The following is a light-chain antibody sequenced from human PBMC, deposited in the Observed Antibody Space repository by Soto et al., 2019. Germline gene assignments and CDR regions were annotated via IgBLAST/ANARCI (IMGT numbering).Light chain of an antibody. V-gene: IGLV2-8*01. J-gene: IGLJ1*01. CDR1: SSDVGGYNY. CDR3: SSYARSKSYV. Sequence: QSALTQPPSASGSPGQSVTISCTGTSSDVGGYNYVSWYQQHPGRAPKLMLYEVDKRPSGVPDRFSGSKSGNTASLTVSGLQAEDEADYYCSSYARSKSYVFGTGTQLTV. CDR2: EVD.